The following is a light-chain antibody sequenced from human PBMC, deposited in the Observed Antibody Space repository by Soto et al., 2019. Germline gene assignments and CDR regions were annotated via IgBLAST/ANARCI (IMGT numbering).Light chain of an antibody. J-gene: IGLJ2*01. CDR3: QTWGTGIHVV. CDR1: SGHSSYA. Sequence: QPVLTQSPSASASLGASVILTCTLSSGHSSYAIAWHQQQPEKGPRYLMKLNSDGSHTKGDGIPDRFSGSSSGAERYLTISSLQSEDEADYYCQTWGTGIHVVFGGGTKVTVL. CDR2: LNSDGSH. V-gene: IGLV4-69*01.